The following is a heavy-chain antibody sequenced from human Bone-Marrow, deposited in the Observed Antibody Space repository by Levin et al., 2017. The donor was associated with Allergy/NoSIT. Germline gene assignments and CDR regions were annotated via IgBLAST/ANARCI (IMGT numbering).Heavy chain of an antibody. D-gene: IGHD5-18*01. J-gene: IGHJ6*04. CDR2: IYSSGST. Sequence: SQTLSLPCTVSGASFRRYQWTWIRQSPGRALEWIGYIYSSGSTKYNPSLKSRVTMSVDSSKNQFSLKLSSVTAADSAVYYCARAVVLSVDADIIRYSNYVDVWGKGSTVTVSS. CDR1: GASFRRYQ. CDR3: ARAVVLSVDADIIRYSNYVDV. V-gene: IGHV4-59*01.